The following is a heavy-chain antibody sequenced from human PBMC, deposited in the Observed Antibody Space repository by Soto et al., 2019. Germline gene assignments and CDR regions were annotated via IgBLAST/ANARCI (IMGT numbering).Heavy chain of an antibody. CDR1: GGSISSGGYS. V-gene: IGHV4-31*11. CDR2: IYYSGST. Sequence: SETLSLTCAVSGGSISSGGYSWSWIRQPPGKGLEWIGYIYYSGSTYYNPSLKSRVTISVDTSKNQFSLKLSSVTAADTAVYYCAVSGYALDYWGQGTLVTVSS. CDR3: AVSGYALDY. D-gene: IGHD5-12*01. J-gene: IGHJ4*02.